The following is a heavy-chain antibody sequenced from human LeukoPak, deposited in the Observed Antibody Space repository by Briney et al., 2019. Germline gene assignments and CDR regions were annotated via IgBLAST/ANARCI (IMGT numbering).Heavy chain of an antibody. V-gene: IGHV1-18*01. CDR3: ARDRDTAMVTVDY. J-gene: IGHJ4*02. D-gene: IGHD5-18*01. Sequence: ASVKVSCKASGYTFTSYGISWVRQAPGQGLEWTVWISAYSGNTNYAQKLQGRVTMTTDTSTSTAYMELRSLRSDDTAVYYCARDRDTAMVTVDYWGQGTLVTVSS. CDR1: GYTFTSYG. CDR2: ISAYSGNT.